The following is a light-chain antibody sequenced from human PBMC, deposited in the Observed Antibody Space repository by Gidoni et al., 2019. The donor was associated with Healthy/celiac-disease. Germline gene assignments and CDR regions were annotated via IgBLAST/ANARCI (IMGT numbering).Light chain of an antibody. CDR1: SSDVGSYNL. Sequence: SALTQPASVSGSPGQSITISCTAPSSDVGSYNLVSWYQQHPGEAPELLIYEGSKRPSGVSNRFSGSKSGNTASLTIAGLQAEDEADYYCCSYAGSSTFVFGGGTKLTVL. CDR2: EGS. V-gene: IGLV2-23*03. CDR3: CSYAGSSTFV. J-gene: IGLJ2*01.